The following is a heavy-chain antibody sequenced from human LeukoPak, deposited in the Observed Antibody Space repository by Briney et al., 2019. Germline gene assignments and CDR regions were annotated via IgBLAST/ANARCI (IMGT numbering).Heavy chain of an antibody. D-gene: IGHD3-10*01. CDR3: SVRGLIDGGGSYFDY. Sequence: GASVKVSCKASGGTFSSYTISWVRQAPGQGLEWMGRIIPILDITNYAQKFQGRVTITADKSTSTAYMELSSLKSEDTVAYYCSVRGLIDGGGSYFDYWGQGTLVTVSS. CDR1: GGTFSSYT. J-gene: IGHJ4*02. V-gene: IGHV1-69*02. CDR2: IIPILDIT.